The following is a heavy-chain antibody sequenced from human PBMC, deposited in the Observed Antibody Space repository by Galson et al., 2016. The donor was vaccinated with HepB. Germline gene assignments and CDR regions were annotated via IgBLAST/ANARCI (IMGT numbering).Heavy chain of an antibody. Sequence: SLRLSCAASGFTFSDYWMSGVRQAPGKGLEWLANIKEDGSYIHLVDSVKGRFTISRDNGKKSLYLQMSSLRADDTAVYYCAREVPGALVALDVWGQGTMVTVSS. D-gene: IGHD3-10*01. J-gene: IGHJ3*01. V-gene: IGHV3-7*01. CDR2: IKEDGSYI. CDR1: GFTFSDYW. CDR3: AREVPGALVALDV.